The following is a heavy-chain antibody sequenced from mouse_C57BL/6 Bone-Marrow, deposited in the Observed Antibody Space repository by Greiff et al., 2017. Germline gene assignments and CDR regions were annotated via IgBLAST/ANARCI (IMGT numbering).Heavy chain of an antibody. D-gene: IGHD1-2*01. CDR3: ARGFIALYFDY. Sequence: EVQLQQSGPVLVKPGASVKMSCKASGYTFTDYYMNWVKQSHGKSLEWIGVINPYNGGTSYNQKFKGKATLTVNKSSSTAYMELNSLTSAAAAVYCGARGFIALYFDYWGQGTTLTVSS. CDR1: GYTFTDYY. J-gene: IGHJ2*01. CDR2: INPYNGGT. V-gene: IGHV1-19*01.